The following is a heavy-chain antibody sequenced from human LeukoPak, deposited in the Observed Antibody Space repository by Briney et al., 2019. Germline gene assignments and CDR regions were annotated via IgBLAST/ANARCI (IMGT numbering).Heavy chain of an antibody. J-gene: IGHJ5*02. V-gene: IGHV1-8*01. CDR2: MNPNSGNT. Sequence: GASVKVSCKASGYTFTSYDINWVRQATGQGLEWMGWMNPNSGNTGYAQKFQGRVTMTRNTSISTAYMELSSLRSEDTAVYYCARLVRYGEHRAHWFDPWGQGTLVTVSS. CDR1: GYTFTSYD. D-gene: IGHD4-17*01. CDR3: ARLVRYGEHRAHWFDP.